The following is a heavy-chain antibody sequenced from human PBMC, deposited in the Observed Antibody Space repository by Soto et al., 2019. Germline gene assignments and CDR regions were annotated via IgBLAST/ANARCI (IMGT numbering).Heavy chain of an antibody. CDR2: IYYSGST. CDR1: GGSISSSSYY. D-gene: IGHD1-26*01. Sequence: SETLSLTCTVSGGSISSSSYYWGWIRQPPGKGLEWIGSIYYSGSTYYNPSLKSRVTISVDTSKNQFSLKLSPVTAADTAVYYCAGVGASSGYYYYYGMDVWGQGTTVTVS. J-gene: IGHJ6*02. V-gene: IGHV4-39*01. CDR3: AGVGASSGYYYYYGMDV.